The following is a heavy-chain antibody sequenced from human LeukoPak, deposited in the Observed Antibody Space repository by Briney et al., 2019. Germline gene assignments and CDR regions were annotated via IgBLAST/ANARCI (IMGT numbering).Heavy chain of an antibody. V-gene: IGHV4-59*01. CDR2: IYYSGST. CDR3: ARAPGQQMVLDY. Sequence: SETLSLTCTVSGGSISSYYWSWIRQPPGKGLEWIGYIYYSGSTYYNPSLKSRVTISVDMSKNQFSLKLSSVTAADTAVYYCARAPGQQMVLDYWGQGTLVTVSS. CDR1: GGSISSYY. D-gene: IGHD6-13*01. J-gene: IGHJ4*02.